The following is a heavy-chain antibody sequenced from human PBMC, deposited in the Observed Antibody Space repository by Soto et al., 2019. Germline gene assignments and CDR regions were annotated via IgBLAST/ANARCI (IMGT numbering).Heavy chain of an antibody. V-gene: IGHV3-33*01. CDR1: GFTFSRFG. CDR2: IWHDGSNK. CDR3: ARMDTTMANWYFDL. D-gene: IGHD5-18*01. J-gene: IGHJ2*01. Sequence: QVQLVESGGGVVRPGRSLRLSCAASGFTFSRFGMHWVRQAPGEGLESVAIIWHDGSNKEYADSVKGRFTISRDNSKNTLYLQMNSLRVEDTALYFCARMDTTMANWYFDLWGRGTLVIVSS.